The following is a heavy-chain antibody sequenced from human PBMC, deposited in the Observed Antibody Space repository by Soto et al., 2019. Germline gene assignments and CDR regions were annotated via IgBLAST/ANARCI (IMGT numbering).Heavy chain of an antibody. J-gene: IGHJ4*02. CDR3: AREMAGTGYY. D-gene: IGHD6-19*01. Sequence: GGSLRLSCAASGFTFSTYWMHWVRQAPGKGLVWVSRINTDGTRRDHADSVKGRFTISRDNAKNTLYLQMNSLRAEDTAVYYCAREMAGTGYYWGQGALVTVSS. CDR1: GFTFSTYW. V-gene: IGHV3-74*01. CDR2: INTDGTRR.